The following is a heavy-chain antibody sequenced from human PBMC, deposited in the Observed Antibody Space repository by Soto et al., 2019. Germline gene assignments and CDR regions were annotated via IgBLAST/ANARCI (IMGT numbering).Heavy chain of an antibody. CDR2: ISTYRGDP. J-gene: IGHJ4*02. D-gene: IGHD3-9*01. CDR1: GYTFTYYG. CDR3: ARFDYTKYLFDF. Sequence: ASVTVSCKASGYTFTYYGIGWVQQAPGQGLEWMGWISTYRGDPTYAQKLQGRVTMTTDSSTSTAYMELRSLRSDETALYYCARFDYTKYLFDFWGQGIHVTAS. V-gene: IGHV1-18*01.